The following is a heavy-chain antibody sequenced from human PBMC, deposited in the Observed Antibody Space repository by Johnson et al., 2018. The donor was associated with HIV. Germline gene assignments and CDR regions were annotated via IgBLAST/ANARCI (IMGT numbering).Heavy chain of an antibody. CDR1: GFIFSNYP. Sequence: QEKLVESGGGVVQPGKSLRLSCAASGFIFSNYPMHWVRQAPGKGLEWVAVISKDGANNYHADSVKGRFTISRDNSKNTLYLQMNSLRGEDTAVYYCARESRLGPLAHAFDIWGQGTMVTVSS. D-gene: IGHD7-27*01. V-gene: IGHV3-30*04. CDR2: ISKDGANN. CDR3: ARESRLGPLAHAFDI. J-gene: IGHJ3*02.